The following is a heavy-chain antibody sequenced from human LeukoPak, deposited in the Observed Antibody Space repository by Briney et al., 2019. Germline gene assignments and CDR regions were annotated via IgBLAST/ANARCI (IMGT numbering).Heavy chain of an antibody. Sequence: GASVKVSCKASGYTFTGYYMHWVRQAPGQGLGWMGWINPNSGGTNYAQKFQGRVTMTRDTSISTAYMELSRLRSDDMAVYYCARDTVNHYYYYMDVWGKGTTVTVSS. V-gene: IGHV1-2*02. D-gene: IGHD4-11*01. CDR1: GYTFTGYY. J-gene: IGHJ6*03. CDR2: INPNSGGT. CDR3: ARDTVNHYYYYMDV.